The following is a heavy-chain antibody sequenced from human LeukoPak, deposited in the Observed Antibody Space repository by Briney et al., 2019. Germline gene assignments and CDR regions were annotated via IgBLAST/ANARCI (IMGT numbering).Heavy chain of an antibody. J-gene: IGHJ4*02. D-gene: IGHD4-23*01. CDR1: GFTFSNSW. Sequence: GGSLRLSCSASGFTFSNSWLHWVRHAPGKGLVWVSRINSAGTSTSYADSVKGRFTISRDNAKNTLYLQMNSLSADDTAVYYCAARWGYYFDSWGQGTLVTVSS. CDR2: INSAGTST. V-gene: IGHV3-74*01. CDR3: AARWGYYFDS.